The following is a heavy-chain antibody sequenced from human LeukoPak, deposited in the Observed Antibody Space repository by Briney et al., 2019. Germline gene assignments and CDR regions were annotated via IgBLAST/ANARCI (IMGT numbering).Heavy chain of an antibody. Sequence: PGGSLRLSCAASGFTFSSYAMHWVRQAPGKGPEWVAVISYDGSNKYYADSVKGRFTISRDNSKNTLYLQMNSLRAEDTAVYYCARQATVPFDYWGQGTLVTVSS. CDR2: ISYDGSNK. CDR3: ARQATVPFDY. CDR1: GFTFSSYA. V-gene: IGHV3-30-3*01. D-gene: IGHD4-17*01. J-gene: IGHJ4*02.